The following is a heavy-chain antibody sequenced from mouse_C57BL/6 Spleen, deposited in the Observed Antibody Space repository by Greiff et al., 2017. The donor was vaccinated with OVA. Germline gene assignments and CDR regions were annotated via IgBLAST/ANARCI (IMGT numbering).Heavy chain of an antibody. Sequence: EVQVVESGPGLVKPSQSLSLTCSVTGYSITSGYYWNWIRQFPGNKLEWMGYISYDGSNNYNPSLKNRISITRDTSKNQFFLKLNSVTNEDTATYYCAREDFAMDYWGQGTSVTVSS. CDR3: AREDFAMDY. V-gene: IGHV3-6*01. CDR1: GYSITSGYY. CDR2: ISYDGSN. J-gene: IGHJ4*01.